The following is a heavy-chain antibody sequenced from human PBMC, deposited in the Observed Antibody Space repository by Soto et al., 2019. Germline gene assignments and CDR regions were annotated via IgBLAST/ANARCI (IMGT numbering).Heavy chain of an antibody. D-gene: IGHD3-16*01. CDR1: GASVSSGGYC. V-gene: IGHV4-31*03. CDR2: IYNSGSI. CDR3: AHSLRSFYYYGLDV. J-gene: IGHJ6*02. Sequence: PSETLSLTCTVSGASVSSGGYCWMWIRQHPGKGLEWIGCIYNSGSIYYNPSLESRVIISVDTSKNQFSLRLSSVTAADTAVFYCAHSLRSFYYYGLDVWGQGTTVTISS.